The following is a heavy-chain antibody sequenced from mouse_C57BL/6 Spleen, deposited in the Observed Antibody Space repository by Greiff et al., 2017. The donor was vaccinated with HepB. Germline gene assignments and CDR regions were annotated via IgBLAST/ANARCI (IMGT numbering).Heavy chain of an antibody. D-gene: IGHD1-1*01. CDR2: INPGSGGT. J-gene: IGHJ3*01. Sequence: QVQLKESGAELVRPGTSVKVSCKASGYAFTNYLIEWVKQRPGQGLEWIGVINPGSGGTNYNEKFKGKATLTADKSSSTAYMQLSSLTSEDSAVYFCARSHYGSSYGWFAYWGQGTLVTVSA. V-gene: IGHV1-54*01. CDR3: ARSHYGSSYGWFAY. CDR1: GYAFTNYL.